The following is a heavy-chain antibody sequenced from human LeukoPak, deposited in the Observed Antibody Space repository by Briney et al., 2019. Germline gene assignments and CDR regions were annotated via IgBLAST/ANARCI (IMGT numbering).Heavy chain of an antibody. D-gene: IGHD1-26*01. V-gene: IGHV3-7*01. Sequence: PGGSLRLSCADSGSTFSHHWMSWVRQAPGKGLEWVANINPLGSEKEYVDSVEGRFTASRDNAKNSLYLQMNSLRADDTAVYYCVRSAYRSIAKWGQGVLVTVSS. CDR3: VRSAYRSIAK. J-gene: IGHJ4*02. CDR1: GSTFSHHW. CDR2: INPLGSEK.